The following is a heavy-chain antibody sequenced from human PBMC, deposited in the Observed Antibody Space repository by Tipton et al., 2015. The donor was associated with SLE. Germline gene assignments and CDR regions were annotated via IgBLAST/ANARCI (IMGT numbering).Heavy chain of an antibody. V-gene: IGHV3-48*01. Sequence: GSLRLSCVASGITFSSYSMNWVRQAPGRGLEWVSYISSSSSIIYYADSVKGRFTISRDNAKNSLYLQMNSLRAEDTAVYYCARDCGGDCYFAFDIWGQGTMVTVS. CDR1: GITFSSYS. CDR2: ISSSSSII. J-gene: IGHJ3*02. D-gene: IGHD2-21*01. CDR3: ARDCGGDCYFAFDI.